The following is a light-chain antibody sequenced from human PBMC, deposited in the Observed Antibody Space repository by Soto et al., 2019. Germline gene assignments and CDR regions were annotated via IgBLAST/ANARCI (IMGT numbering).Light chain of an antibody. CDR2: ATS. CDR3: QQSYSSPPT. V-gene: IGKV1-8*01. CDR1: QGISSY. Sequence: AIRMTQSPSSFSASTGERVTMSCRASQGISSYLAWYQQKPGKAPKLLIFATSSLQSGVPSRFSGSRSGPDFTLTISSLQPEDFATYYCQQSYSSPPTFGQGTKVDIK. J-gene: IGKJ1*01.